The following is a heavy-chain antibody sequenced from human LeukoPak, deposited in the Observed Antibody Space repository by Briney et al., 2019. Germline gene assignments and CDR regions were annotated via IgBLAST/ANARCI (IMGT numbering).Heavy chain of an antibody. CDR3: ITPLPYSAQ. Sequence: GGSLRLSCGASRFTFSNYWMSWVRQAPGKGLEWVGRIKPKTDGETTEYAAPVKGRFSISRDDSKNMLYLQMNSLKTEDTAVYYCITPLPYSAQGGQGTLVTVSS. J-gene: IGHJ4*02. D-gene: IGHD2-21*01. CDR2: IKPKTDGETT. CDR1: RFTFSNYW. V-gene: IGHV3-15*01.